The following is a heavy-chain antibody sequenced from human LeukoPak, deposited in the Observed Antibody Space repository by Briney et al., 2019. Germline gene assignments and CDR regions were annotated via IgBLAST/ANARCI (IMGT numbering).Heavy chain of an antibody. Sequence: GGSLRLSCAASGFTFPNYWMSWVRQAPGKGLEWVANIKQDGSDKYYMDSVEGRFTISRDNAKNSLYLQMNSLRAEDTAVYYFARVSAATYDAFDIWGQGTMVTVSS. V-gene: IGHV3-7*01. D-gene: IGHD2-15*01. CDR3: ARVSAATYDAFDI. CDR1: GFTFPNYW. J-gene: IGHJ3*02. CDR2: IKQDGSDK.